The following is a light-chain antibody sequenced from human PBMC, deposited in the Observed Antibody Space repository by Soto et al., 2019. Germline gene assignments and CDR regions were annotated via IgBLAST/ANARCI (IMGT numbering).Light chain of an antibody. CDR1: SSNIGSNY. J-gene: IGLJ2*01. CDR2: RNN. Sequence: QSVLIQPPSASGTPGQRVTISCSGSSSNIGSNYVYWFQQLPGAAPKLLIYRNNQRPSGVPDRFSGSKSGTSASLAISGLRSEDEADYYCSSYTSKNTLVFGGGTKLTVL. CDR3: SSYTSKNTLV. V-gene: IGLV1-47*01.